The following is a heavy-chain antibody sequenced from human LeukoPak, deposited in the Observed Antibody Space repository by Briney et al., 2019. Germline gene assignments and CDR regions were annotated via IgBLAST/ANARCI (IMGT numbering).Heavy chain of an antibody. CDR2: IYYSGST. Sequence: TSETLSLTCTVSGGSISSYYLSWIRQPPGKGLEWIGYIYYSGSTNYNPSLKSRVTISVDTSKNQFSLKLSSVTAADTAVYYCARDNTQAFFDYWGQGTLVTVSS. D-gene: IGHD2-15*01. V-gene: IGHV4-59*01. CDR3: ARDNTQAFFDY. CDR1: GGSISSYY. J-gene: IGHJ4*02.